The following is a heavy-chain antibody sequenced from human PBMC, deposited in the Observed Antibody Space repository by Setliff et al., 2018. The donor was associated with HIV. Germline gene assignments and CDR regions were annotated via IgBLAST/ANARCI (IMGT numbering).Heavy chain of an antibody. CDR1: GGSINSGSYY. J-gene: IGHJ4*02. D-gene: IGHD3-22*01. CDR2: IYTSGST. CDR3: ARVGYYDSSFDY. Sequence: PSETLSLTCTVSGGSINSGSYYWSWIRQPAGKGLEWIGRIYTSGSTNYNPSLKSRVTISVDTSKNQFSLKLSSVTAADTAVYYCARVGYYDSSFDYWGQGTLVTVSS. V-gene: IGHV4-61*02.